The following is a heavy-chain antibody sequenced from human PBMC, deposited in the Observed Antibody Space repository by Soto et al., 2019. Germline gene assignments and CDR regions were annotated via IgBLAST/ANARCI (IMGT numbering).Heavy chain of an antibody. Sequence: EVQLLESGGGLVQPGGSLRLSCAASRFTFSTYAMSWVRQAPGKGLEWVSDFSGSGANTYYADSVKARFTISRDNSKNTLYLQMNSLRAEDTAVYYCAESAMVRGGGWFDPWGQGTLVTVSS. V-gene: IGHV3-23*01. CDR2: FSGSGANT. CDR3: AESAMVRGGGWFDP. D-gene: IGHD3-10*01. J-gene: IGHJ5*02. CDR1: RFTFSTYA.